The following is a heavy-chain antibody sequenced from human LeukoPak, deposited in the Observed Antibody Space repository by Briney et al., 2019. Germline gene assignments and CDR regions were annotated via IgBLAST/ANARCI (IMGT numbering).Heavy chain of an antibody. Sequence: GRSLRLSCAASGFTFDDYAMHWVRHAPGKGLEWVSGISWNSGSIGYADSVKGRFTISRDNAKNSLYLQMNSLRAEDTAVYYCARDPGPYGDYVYFQHWGQGTLVTVSS. V-gene: IGHV3-9*01. D-gene: IGHD4-17*01. J-gene: IGHJ1*01. CDR2: ISWNSGSI. CDR1: GFTFDDYA. CDR3: ARDPGPYGDYVYFQH.